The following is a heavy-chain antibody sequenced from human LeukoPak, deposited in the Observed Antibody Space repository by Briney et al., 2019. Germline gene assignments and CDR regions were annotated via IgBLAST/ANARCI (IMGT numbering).Heavy chain of an antibody. V-gene: IGHV3-33*01. CDR1: GFTFSSYG. CDR3: ARGPAPYSSTPADY. D-gene: IGHD6-13*01. CDR2: IWYGGSNK. J-gene: IGHJ4*02. Sequence: AGRSLRLSCAASGFTFSSYGMHWVRQAPGKGLEWVAVIWYGGSNKYYADSVKGRFTISRDNSKNTLYLQMNSLRAEDTAVYYCARGPAPYSSTPADYWGQGTLVTVSS.